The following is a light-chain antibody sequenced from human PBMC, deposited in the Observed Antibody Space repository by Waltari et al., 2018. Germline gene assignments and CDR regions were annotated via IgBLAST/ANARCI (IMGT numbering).Light chain of an antibody. Sequence: QSALTQPASVSGSPGQSITISCTGSSTAVGSYNFVSWYQQHPVKVPKLICYVVGNRPSGISHRFSASKSGNTASLTISGLQEEDEGEYYCSSYTTSTTLLFGTGTRLTVL. CDR1: STAVGSYNF. V-gene: IGLV2-14*01. J-gene: IGLJ1*01. CDR3: SSYTTSTTLL. CDR2: VVG.